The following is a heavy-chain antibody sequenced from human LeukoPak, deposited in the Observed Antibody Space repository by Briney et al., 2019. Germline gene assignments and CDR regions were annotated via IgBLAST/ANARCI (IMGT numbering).Heavy chain of an antibody. D-gene: IGHD3-22*01. V-gene: IGHV1-46*01. Sequence: ASVKVSCKASGYTFTSYYMHWVRQAPGQGLEWMGIINPSGGSTSYAQKFQGRVTMTRDMSTSTVYMELSSLRSEDTAVYYCARGTYYYDSSGYYLDYWGQGTLVTVSS. CDR2: INPSGGST. CDR3: ARGTYYYDSSGYYLDY. CDR1: GYTFTSYY. J-gene: IGHJ4*02.